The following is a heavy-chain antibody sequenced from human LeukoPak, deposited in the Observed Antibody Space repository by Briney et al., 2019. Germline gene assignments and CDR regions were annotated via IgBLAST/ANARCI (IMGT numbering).Heavy chain of an antibody. V-gene: IGHV3-30*02. Sequence: GGSLRLSCAASGFTFSSYWMHWVRQAPGKGLQWVAFIRFDGTNKYYADSVRGRFTISRDNAQNSLNSLRAEDTAVYYCTRGSYGDYEYWGQGTLVTVSS. D-gene: IGHD4-17*01. CDR3: TRGSYGDYEY. J-gene: IGHJ4*02. CDR1: GFTFSSYW. CDR2: IRFDGTNK.